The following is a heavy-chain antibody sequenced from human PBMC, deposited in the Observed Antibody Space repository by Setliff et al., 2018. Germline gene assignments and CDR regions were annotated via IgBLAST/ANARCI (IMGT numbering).Heavy chain of an antibody. D-gene: IGHD1-1*01. Sequence: SETLSLTCTVSGASISSGTYYWAWIRQPPGKGLEWIGRIHYRGTTYSNASLASRLTISVDTAKNQFSLKLTSVTAADTAVYYCARTGTCRYFDYWGQGTQVTVSS. CDR1: GASISSGTYY. CDR2: IHYRGTT. CDR3: ARTGTCRYFDY. J-gene: IGHJ4*02. V-gene: IGHV4-39*01.